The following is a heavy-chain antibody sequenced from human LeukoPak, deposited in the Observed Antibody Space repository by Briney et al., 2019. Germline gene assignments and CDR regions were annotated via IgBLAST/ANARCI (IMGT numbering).Heavy chain of an antibody. D-gene: IGHD5-12*01. V-gene: IGHV4-34*01. CDR3: AREVATIHNCFDP. J-gene: IGHJ5*02. CDR2: INHSGSS. Sequence: PSETLSLTCAVYGGSFSGYYWSWVRQPPGKGLEWIGEINHSGSSNYNASLMSRVTISVDTSKNQFSLMLSSVTAADTAVYYCAREVATIHNCFDPWGQGTLGTVSS. CDR1: GGSFSGYY.